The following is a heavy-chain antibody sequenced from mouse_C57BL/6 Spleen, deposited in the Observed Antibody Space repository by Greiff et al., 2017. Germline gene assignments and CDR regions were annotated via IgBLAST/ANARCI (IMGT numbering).Heavy chain of an antibody. CDR2: IGPGIGST. J-gene: IGHJ4*01. CDR3: AIITTVVARYAMDY. Sequence: LQESGAELVKPGASVKISCKASGYTFTDYYINWVKQRPGQGLEWIGKIGPGIGSTYYNEKFKGKATLTADKYSSTAYMQLSILTSKDSAVYFCAIITTVVARYAMDYWGQGTSVTVSS. D-gene: IGHD1-1*01. V-gene: IGHV1-77*01. CDR1: GYTFTDYY.